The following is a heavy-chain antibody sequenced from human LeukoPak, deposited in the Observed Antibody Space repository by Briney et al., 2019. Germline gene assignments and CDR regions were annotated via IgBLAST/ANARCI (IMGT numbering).Heavy chain of an antibody. CDR1: GFNFGIYA. J-gene: IGHJ4*02. CDR3: ARDYGTTIFGVLNQNS. Sequence: PGGSLRLSCAASGFNFGIYAMHWVRQAPGKGLAWLAAISHDGNNKYYTDSAKGRFTISRDNSKDTLYLQLSSLRAEDTAVYYCARDYGTTIFGVLNQNSWGQGTLVTVSS. V-gene: IGHV3-30-3*01. D-gene: IGHD3-3*01. CDR2: ISHDGNNK.